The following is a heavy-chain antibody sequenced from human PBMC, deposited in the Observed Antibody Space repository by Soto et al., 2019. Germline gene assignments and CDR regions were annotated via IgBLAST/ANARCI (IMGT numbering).Heavy chain of an antibody. J-gene: IGHJ4*02. Sequence: SETLSLTXTVPGGSISSGGYSWSWIRQPPGKGLEWVGYIYHSGSTYYNPSLKSRVTISVDRSKNQFSLKLSSVTAADTAVYYCARGMTTVTTLDYWGQGTLVTVSS. CDR1: GGSISSGGYS. D-gene: IGHD4-4*01. CDR2: IYHSGST. CDR3: ARGMTTVTTLDY. V-gene: IGHV4-30-2*01.